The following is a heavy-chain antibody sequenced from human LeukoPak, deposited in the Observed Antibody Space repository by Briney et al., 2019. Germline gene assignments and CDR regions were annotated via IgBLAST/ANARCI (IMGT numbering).Heavy chain of an antibody. CDR2: ISGSGGRT. D-gene: IGHD2-2*02. Sequence: GGSLRLSCAASGFTFSTYAMSWVRQAPGKGLEWVSGISGSGGRTYYADSVKGRFTISRDNSKNTLDLQMNSLRAEDTAVYYCAKEGCISSSCYTGPDYWGQGTLVTVSS. CDR3: AKEGCISSSCYTGPDY. V-gene: IGHV3-23*01. J-gene: IGHJ4*02. CDR1: GFTFSTYA.